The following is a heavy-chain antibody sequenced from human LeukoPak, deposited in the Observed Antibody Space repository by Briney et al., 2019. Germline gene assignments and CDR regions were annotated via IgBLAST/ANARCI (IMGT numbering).Heavy chain of an antibody. J-gene: IGHJ4*02. CDR3: ARSPDILTGENFDY. CDR2: INLNSGGT. V-gene: IGHV1-2*02. Sequence: ASVKVSCKASGYTFTGYYIHWVRQAPGQGLEWMGWINLNSGGTNYAQKFQGRVTMTRDMSISTAYMELSRLRSDDTAVYYCARSPDILTGENFDYWGQGTLVTVSS. D-gene: IGHD3-9*01. CDR1: GYTFTGYY.